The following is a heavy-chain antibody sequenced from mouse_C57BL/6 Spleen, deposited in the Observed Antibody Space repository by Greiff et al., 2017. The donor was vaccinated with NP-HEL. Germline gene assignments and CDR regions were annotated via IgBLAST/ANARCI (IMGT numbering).Heavy chain of an antibody. CDR1: GYTFTDYY. V-gene: IGHV1-19*01. D-gene: IGHD2-4*01. CDR2: INPYNGGT. Sequence: VQLQQSGPVLVKPGASVKMSCKASGYTFTDYYMNWVKQSHGKSLEWIGVINPYNGGTSYNQKFKGKATLTVDKSSSTAYMELNSLTSEDSAVYYCAIYYDYEAWFAYWGQGTLVTVSA. CDR3: AIYYDYEAWFAY. J-gene: IGHJ3*01.